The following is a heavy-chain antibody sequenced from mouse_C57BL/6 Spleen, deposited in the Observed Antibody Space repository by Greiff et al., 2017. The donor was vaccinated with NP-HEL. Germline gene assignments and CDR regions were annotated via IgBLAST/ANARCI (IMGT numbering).Heavy chain of an antibody. CDR3: ARWGGAWFAY. V-gene: IGHV1-42*01. CDR2: INPSTGGT. CDR1: GYSFTGYY. Sequence: VQLKQSGPELVKPGASVKISCKASGYSFTGYYMNWVKQSPEKSLEWIGEINPSTGGTTYNQKFKAKATLTVDKSSSTAYMQLKSLTSEDSAVYYCARWGGAWFAYWGQGTLVTVSA. J-gene: IGHJ3*01.